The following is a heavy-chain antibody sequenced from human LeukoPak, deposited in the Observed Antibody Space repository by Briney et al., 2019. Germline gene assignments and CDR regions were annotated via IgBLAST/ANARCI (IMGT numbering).Heavy chain of an antibody. J-gene: IGHJ4*02. V-gene: IGHV4-59*01. D-gene: IGHD6-19*01. Sequence: PSETLSLTCTVSGGSFSTCYWTWIRQPPGKELEWIGYVSHSGNTNCTPSLTSRVTMSLGTSKNHFALRLSSVNTADTAVYCCARAGSGWSFDYWGQGSLVTVSS. CDR3: ARAGSGWSFDY. CDR2: VSHSGNT. CDR1: GGSFSTCY.